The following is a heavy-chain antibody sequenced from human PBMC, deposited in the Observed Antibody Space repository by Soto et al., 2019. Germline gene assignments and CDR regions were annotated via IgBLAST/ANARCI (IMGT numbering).Heavy chain of an antibody. CDR2: ITGSGANT. D-gene: IGHD6-13*01. CDR1: GFTFSSNA. J-gene: IGHJ4*02. Sequence: GGSLRLSCAASGFTFSSNAMSWVRQAPGKGLEWVSGITGSGANTYYAVSVMGRFTISRDNSKNTLYLQVNSLRAEDTAIYYCAKSLSLVAAGRRYFDTWGQGTLVTVSS. V-gene: IGHV3-23*01. CDR3: AKSLSLVAAGRRYFDT.